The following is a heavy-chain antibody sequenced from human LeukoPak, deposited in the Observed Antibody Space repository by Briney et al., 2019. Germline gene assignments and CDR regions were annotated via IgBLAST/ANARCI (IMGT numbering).Heavy chain of an antibody. J-gene: IGHJ4*02. V-gene: IGHV3-30*04. Sequence: PGRSLRLSCAASGFTFSSYAMHWVRQAPGKGLEWVAVISYDGSNKYYADSVKGRFTISRDNSKNTLYLQVNSLRAEDTAVYYCAKGISASGWYLDYWGQGTLVTVSS. CDR3: AKGISASGWYLDY. CDR2: ISYDGSNK. D-gene: IGHD6-19*01. CDR1: GFTFSSYA.